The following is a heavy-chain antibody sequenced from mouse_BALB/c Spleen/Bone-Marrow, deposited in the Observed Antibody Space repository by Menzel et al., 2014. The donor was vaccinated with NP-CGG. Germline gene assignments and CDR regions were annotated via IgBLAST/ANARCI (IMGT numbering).Heavy chain of an antibody. CDR2: IDPANGNT. V-gene: IGHV14-3*02. Sequence: VQLQQPGAELVKPGASVKLSCTASGFNIKDTYMHWVKQRPEQGLEWIGRIDPANGNTKYDPKFQGKATITADTSSNIAYLQLSSLTSEDTAVYYCAAYYRYLAWFAYWGQGTLVTISA. CDR1: GFNIKDTY. D-gene: IGHD2-14*01. J-gene: IGHJ3*01. CDR3: AAYYRYLAWFAY.